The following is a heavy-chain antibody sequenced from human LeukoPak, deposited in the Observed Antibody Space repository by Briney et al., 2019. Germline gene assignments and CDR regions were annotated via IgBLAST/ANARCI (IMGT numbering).Heavy chain of an antibody. D-gene: IGHD6-13*01. CDR1: GGSISSYY. Sequence: SETLSLTCTVSGGSISSYYWSWIRQPPGKGLEWIGYIYTSGSTNYNPSLKSRVTISVDTSKNQFSLKLSSVTAADTAVYYCAGSSWYFGDYMDVWGKGTTVTVSS. J-gene: IGHJ6*03. CDR2: IYTSGST. CDR3: AGSSWYFGDYMDV. V-gene: IGHV4-4*09.